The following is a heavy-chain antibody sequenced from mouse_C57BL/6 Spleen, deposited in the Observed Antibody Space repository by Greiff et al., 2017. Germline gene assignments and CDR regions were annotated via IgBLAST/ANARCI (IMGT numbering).Heavy chain of an antibody. CDR2: INPSNGGT. Sequence: QVQLQQPGTELVKPGASVKLSCKASGYTFTSYWMPWVKQRPGQGLEWIGNINPSNGGTNYNEKFKSKATLTVDKSSSTAYMQLSSLTYEDSAVYYCARWGPERDYAMDDWGQGTSVTVST. CDR3: ARWGPERDYAMDD. V-gene: IGHV1-53*01. CDR1: GYTFTSYW. J-gene: IGHJ4*01.